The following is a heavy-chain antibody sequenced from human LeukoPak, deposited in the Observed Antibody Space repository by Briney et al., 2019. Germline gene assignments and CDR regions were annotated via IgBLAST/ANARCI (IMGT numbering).Heavy chain of an antibody. CDR1: GFTVSSNY. Sequence: GGSLRLSCVASGFTVSSNYMSWVRQAPGKGLEWVSVIYSGGSTYYADSVKGRFTISRDNSKNTLYLQMNSLRVEDTAVYYCARDYGVAEGYWGQGTLVTVSS. J-gene: IGHJ4*02. CDR3: ARDYGVAEGY. V-gene: IGHV3-53*01. D-gene: IGHD6-19*01. CDR2: IYSGGST.